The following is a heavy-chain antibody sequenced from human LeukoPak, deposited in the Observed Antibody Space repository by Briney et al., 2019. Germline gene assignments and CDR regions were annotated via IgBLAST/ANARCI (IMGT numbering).Heavy chain of an antibody. CDR2: INHSGST. Sequence: SETLSLTCAVCGGSFSGHYWSWIRQPPGKGLEWIGEINHSGSTNYNPSLKSRVTISVDTSKNQFSLKLSSVTAADTAVYYCARGMNYYGSGSYYNWFDPWGQGTLVTVSS. V-gene: IGHV4-34*01. CDR3: ARGMNYYGSGSYYNWFDP. CDR1: GGSFSGHY. J-gene: IGHJ5*02. D-gene: IGHD3-10*01.